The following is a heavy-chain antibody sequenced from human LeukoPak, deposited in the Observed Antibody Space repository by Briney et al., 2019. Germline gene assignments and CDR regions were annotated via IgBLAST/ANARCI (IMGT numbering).Heavy chain of an antibody. CDR3: AKLTDGYNIEGY. CDR2: ISGSGGST. J-gene: IGHJ4*02. CDR1: GFTFSSYA. Sequence: GGSLRLSCAASGFTFSSYAMSWVRQAPGKGLEWVSAISGSGGSTYYADSVKGRFTISRDNSKNTLYLQMNSPRAEDTAVYYCAKLTDGYNIEGYWGQGTLVTVSS. V-gene: IGHV3-23*01. D-gene: IGHD5-24*01.